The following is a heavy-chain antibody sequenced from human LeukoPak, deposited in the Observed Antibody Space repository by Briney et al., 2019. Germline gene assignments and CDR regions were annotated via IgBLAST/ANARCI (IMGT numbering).Heavy chain of an antibody. CDR1: GLPLRPNP. V-gene: IGHV3-53*01. CDR3: ASAREYCINSNCYEYFQD. CDR2: IYSTGST. D-gene: IGHD2-2*01. Sequence: GGSLRLSCAGPGLPLRPNPMSWVRQAPGKGLEWVPGIYSTGSTYYEDSVNGRFTISRDTSKSTVHLQLNRLRVEDTAVYYCASAREYCINSNCYEYFQDWGQGTLVTVSS. J-gene: IGHJ1*01.